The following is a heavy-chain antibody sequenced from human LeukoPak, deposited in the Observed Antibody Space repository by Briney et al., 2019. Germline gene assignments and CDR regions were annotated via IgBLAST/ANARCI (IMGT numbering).Heavy chain of an antibody. CDR2: ISYDGSNK. D-gene: IGHD3-10*01. J-gene: IGHJ5*02. V-gene: IGHV3-30-3*01. CDR1: GFTFSSYA. CDR3: ARVSGMVRGAHP. Sequence: GGSLRLSCAASGFTFSSYAMHWVRQAPGKGLEWVAVISYDGSNKYYADSVKGRFTISRDNSKNTLYLQMNSLRAEDTAVYYCARVSGMVRGAHPWGQGTLVTVSS.